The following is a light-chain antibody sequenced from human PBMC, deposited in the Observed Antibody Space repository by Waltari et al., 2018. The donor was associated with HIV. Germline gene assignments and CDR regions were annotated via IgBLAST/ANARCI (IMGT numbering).Light chain of an antibody. CDR2: EVL. J-gene: IGLJ1*01. CDR3: SSYTINNDYV. Sequence: QSALTQPASVSGSPGQSITIPCTGTSSDVGRYNYVSWYQHHPGKAPKLMIYEVLNRPAGISNRFSGSKSGNTASLTIAGLQAEDEADYYCSSYTINNDYVFGTGTRVTVL. CDR1: SSDVGRYNY. V-gene: IGLV2-14*01.